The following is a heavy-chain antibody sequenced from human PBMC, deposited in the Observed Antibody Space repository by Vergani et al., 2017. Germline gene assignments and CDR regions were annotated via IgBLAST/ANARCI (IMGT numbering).Heavy chain of an antibody. V-gene: IGHV3-21*01. CDR3: AGDEKGSSWYGSRGRGNYYYYYGMDV. CDR1: GFTFSSYS. CDR2: ISSSSSYI. Sequence: EVQLVESGGGLVKPGGSLRLSCAASGFTFSSYSMNWVRQAPGKGLEWVSSISSSSSYIYYADSVKGRFTISRDNAKNSLYLQMNSLRAEDTAVYYCAGDEKGSSWYGSRGRGNYYYYYGMDVWGQGTTVTVSS. J-gene: IGHJ6*02. D-gene: IGHD6-13*01.